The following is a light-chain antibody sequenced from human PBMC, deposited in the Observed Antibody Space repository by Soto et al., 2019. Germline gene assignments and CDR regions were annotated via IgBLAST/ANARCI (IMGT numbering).Light chain of an antibody. Sequence: DLQMTQCPSSLSASVGDRVSITCQASHDINYYLNWYQQKPGTAPKLLFYDAFNLQAGVTPRLSGGASGTSFVLIISNLQSEGIRTYYCQPYYNDLRMFGGGPKVEI. V-gene: IGKV1-33*01. CDR3: QPYYNDLRM. J-gene: IGKJ4*02. CDR1: HDINYY. CDR2: DAF.